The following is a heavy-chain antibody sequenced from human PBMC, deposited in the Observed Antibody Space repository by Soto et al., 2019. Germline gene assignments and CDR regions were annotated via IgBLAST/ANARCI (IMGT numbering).Heavy chain of an antibody. CDR3: AKGTQFFYYYAMDV. CDR2: LSGSGDTT. CDR1: GFTFSSYA. Sequence: EMQLLESGGGLVQPGGSLRLSCAASGFTFSSYAMSWVRQAPGKGLEWVSALSGSGDTTYYADSVRGRFSISRDNSKNTLYLQMSSLRGEDTAVYYCAKGTQFFYYYAMDVWGQGTTVTVSS. V-gene: IGHV3-23*01. J-gene: IGHJ6*02.